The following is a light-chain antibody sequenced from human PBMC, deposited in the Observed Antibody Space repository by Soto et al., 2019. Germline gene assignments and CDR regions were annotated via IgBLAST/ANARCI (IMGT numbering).Light chain of an antibody. CDR3: QSYDSSLSGVV. J-gene: IGLJ2*01. Sequence: QSVLTQPPSVSGAPGQRVTISCTGSSSNIGADYHVHWYKQLPGTAPKLLIYGSTNRPSGVPDRFSASKSDTSASLAITGPQADDEADYSCQSYDSSLSGVVFGGGTKLTAL. V-gene: IGLV1-40*01. CDR1: SSNIGADYH. CDR2: GST.